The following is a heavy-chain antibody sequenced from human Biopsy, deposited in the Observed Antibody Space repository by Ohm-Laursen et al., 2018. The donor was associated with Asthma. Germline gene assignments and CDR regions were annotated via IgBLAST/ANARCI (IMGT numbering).Heavy chain of an antibody. CDR3: ARPQEAASYHYDGSMAY. CDR1: GGAIRTSGYY. D-gene: IGHD3-22*01. J-gene: IGHJ4*02. V-gene: IGHV4-39*01. Sequence: GTLSLTCSVSGGAIRTSGYYWGWIRQPPGKGLEWIGSMYYSGSAYYNPSLESRVTISEDTSKNQFSLKLSSVTAADTAVYFCARPQEAASYHYDGSMAYWGQGIPVTVSS. CDR2: MYYSGSA.